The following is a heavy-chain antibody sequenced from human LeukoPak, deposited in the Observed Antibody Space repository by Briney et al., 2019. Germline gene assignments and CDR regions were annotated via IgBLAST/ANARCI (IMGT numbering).Heavy chain of an antibody. CDR2: IKQDGSEK. D-gene: IGHD2-15*01. J-gene: IGHJ6*03. CDR1: EFTFSSYG. V-gene: IGHV3-7*01. CDR3: ARAGSYYYYMDV. Sequence: GRSLRLSCAASEFTFSSYGMHWVRQLPGKGLEWVANIKQDGSEKYYVDSVKGRFTISRDNAKNSLYLQMNSLRAEDTAVYYCARAGSYYYYMDVWGKGTTVTVSS.